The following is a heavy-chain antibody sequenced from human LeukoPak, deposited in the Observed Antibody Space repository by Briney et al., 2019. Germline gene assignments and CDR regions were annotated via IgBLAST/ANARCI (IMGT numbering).Heavy chain of an antibody. Sequence: GASVKVSCKVSGATFSDSTLSWVRQVPGQGLEWMGGIISISGSPNYAQGFQGRVTFTTDESTSTAYMELRSLTSEDTAVYYCAGDFQAARLHMFEFWGQGSLVTVSS. J-gene: IGHJ4*02. CDR3: AGDFQAARLHMFEF. CDR1: GATFSDST. D-gene: IGHD6-6*01. V-gene: IGHV1-69*05. CDR2: IISISGSP.